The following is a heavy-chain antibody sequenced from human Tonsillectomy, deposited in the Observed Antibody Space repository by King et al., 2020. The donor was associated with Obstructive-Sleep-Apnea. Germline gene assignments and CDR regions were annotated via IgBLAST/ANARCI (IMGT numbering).Heavy chain of an antibody. J-gene: IGHJ4*02. D-gene: IGHD1-1*01. CDR1: GFTFSSYS. CDR3: ARDQTGQFDY. CDR2: ISSGTSYI. V-gene: IGHV3-21*01. Sequence: EVQLVESGGGLVKPGGSLRLSCAASGFTFSSYSMNWVRQAPGKGLEWGSSISSGTSYIYYADSVNGRFTISRDNAKNSLYLQMNSLRAEDTAVYYCARDQTGQFDYWGQGTLVTVSS.